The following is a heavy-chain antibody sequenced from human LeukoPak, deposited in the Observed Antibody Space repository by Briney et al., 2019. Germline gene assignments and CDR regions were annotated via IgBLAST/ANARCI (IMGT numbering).Heavy chain of an antibody. CDR3: ARGYGSNSYSPGFDP. J-gene: IGHJ5*02. CDR2: IYSSRST. CDR1: GDSVSSGGYY. Sequence: SETLSLTCTVSGDSVSSGGYYWSRIRQHPVKGLEWIGYIYSSRSTFYNPSLKSRLALSKDTSKNQLSLNLSSVTAAYTAGYYWARGYGSNSYSPGFDPWGQGTLVTVSS. D-gene: IGHD2-2*01. V-gene: IGHV4-31*03.